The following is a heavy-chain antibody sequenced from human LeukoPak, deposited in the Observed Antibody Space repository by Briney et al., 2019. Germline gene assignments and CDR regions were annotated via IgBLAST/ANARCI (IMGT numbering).Heavy chain of an antibody. Sequence: SQTLSLTCAVSGGSISSGGYSWSWIRQPPGKGLEWIGYIYHSGSTYYNPSLKSRDTISVDRSKNQFSLKLSSVTAADTAVYYCARGPRDSGFDYWGQGTLVTVSS. CDR1: GGSISSGGYS. CDR2: IYHSGST. D-gene: IGHD2-15*01. CDR3: ARGPRDSGFDY. V-gene: IGHV4-30-2*01. J-gene: IGHJ4*02.